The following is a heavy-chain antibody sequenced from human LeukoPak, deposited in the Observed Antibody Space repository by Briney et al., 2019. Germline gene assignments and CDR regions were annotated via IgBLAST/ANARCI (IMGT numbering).Heavy chain of an antibody. J-gene: IGHJ4*02. D-gene: IGHD4-11*01. CDR3: ARDSVTTD. Sequence: QPGGSLRLSCAASGFTFSGFWMKWVRQAPGKGLEWVANINQDESQIYYVDSVKGRFTISRDNAKNSLYLQMNSLRAEDTAVYYCARDSVTTDWGQGTLVTVSS. CDR2: INQDESQI. V-gene: IGHV3-7*01. CDR1: GFTFSGFW.